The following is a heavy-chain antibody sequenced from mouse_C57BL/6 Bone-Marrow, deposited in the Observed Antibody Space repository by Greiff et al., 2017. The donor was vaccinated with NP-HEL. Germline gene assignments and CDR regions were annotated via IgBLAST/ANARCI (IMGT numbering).Heavy chain of an antibody. CDR2: ISDGGSYT. V-gene: IGHV5-4*01. CDR3: ARAPIYYYGFFDY. CDR1: GFTFSSYA. J-gene: IGHJ2*01. D-gene: IGHD1-1*01. Sequence: DVQLVESGGGLVKPGGSLKLSCAASGFTFSSYAMSWVRQTPEKRLEWVATISDGGSYTYYPDNVKGRFTISRDNAKNNLYLQMSHLKSEDTAMYYCARAPIYYYGFFDYWGQGTTLTVSS.